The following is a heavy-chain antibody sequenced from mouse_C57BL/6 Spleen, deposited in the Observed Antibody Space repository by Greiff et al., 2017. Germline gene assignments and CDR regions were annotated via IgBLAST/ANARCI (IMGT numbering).Heavy chain of an antibody. V-gene: IGHV6-6*01. CDR1: GFTFSDAW. J-gene: IGHJ2*01. Sequence: EVQGVESGGGLVQPGGSMKLSCAASGFTFSDAWMDWVRQSPEKGLEWVAEIRNKANNHATYYAESVKGRFTISRDDSKSSVYLQMNSLRAEDTGIYYCTRRRQGIFDYWGQGTTLTVSS. D-gene: IGHD3-2*01. CDR3: TRRRQGIFDY. CDR2: IRNKANNHAT.